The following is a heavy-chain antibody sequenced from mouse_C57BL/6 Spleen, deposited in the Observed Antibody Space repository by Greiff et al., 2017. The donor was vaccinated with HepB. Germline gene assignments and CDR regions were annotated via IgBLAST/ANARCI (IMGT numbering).Heavy chain of an antibody. Sequence: EVQLQQSGPVLVKPGASVKMSCKASGYTFTDYYMNWVKQSHGKSLEWIGVINPYNGGTSYNQKFKGKATLTVDKSSSPAYMELNSLTSEDSAVYYCARKGLFYAMDYWGQGTSVTVSS. CDR2: INPYNGGT. V-gene: IGHV1-19*01. D-gene: IGHD3-3*01. CDR1: GYTFTDYY. CDR3: ARKGLFYAMDY. J-gene: IGHJ4*01.